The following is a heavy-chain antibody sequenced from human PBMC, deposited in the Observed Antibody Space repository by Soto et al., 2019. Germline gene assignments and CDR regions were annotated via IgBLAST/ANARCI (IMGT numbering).Heavy chain of an antibody. D-gene: IGHD2-2*01. J-gene: IGHJ4*02. CDR2: ISWNSGSI. Sequence: EVQLVESGGGLVQPGRSLRLSCAASGFTFDDYAMHWVRQAPGKGLEWVSGISWNSGSIGHADSGKGRFTISRDNTKNSLYLHMNSLRAEDTALYYCAKDGASSTSFRSSRWSTEFDYWGQGTLVTVSS. V-gene: IGHV3-9*01. CDR3: AKDGASSTSFRSSRWSTEFDY. CDR1: GFTFDDYA.